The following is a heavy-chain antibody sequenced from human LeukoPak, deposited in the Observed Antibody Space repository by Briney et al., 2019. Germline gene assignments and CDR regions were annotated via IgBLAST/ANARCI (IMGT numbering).Heavy chain of an antibody. Sequence: GASVKVSCKASGYTFTSYGISWVRQAPGQGLEWMGWISAYNGNTNYAQKLQGRVTMTTDTSTSTAYMELRSLRSDDTAVYYCARSREDYYDSSGYWVYWGQGTLVTVSS. V-gene: IGHV1-18*01. J-gene: IGHJ4*02. CDR1: GYTFTSYG. D-gene: IGHD3-22*01. CDR2: ISAYNGNT. CDR3: ARSREDYYDSSGYWVY.